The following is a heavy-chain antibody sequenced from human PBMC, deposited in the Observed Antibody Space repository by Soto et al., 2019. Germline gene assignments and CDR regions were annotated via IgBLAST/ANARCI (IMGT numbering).Heavy chain of an antibody. CDR1: GFTFSSYA. V-gene: IGHV3-30-3*01. Sequence: QVQLVESGGGVVQPGRSLRLSCAASGFTFSSYAMHWVRQAPGKGLEWVAVISYDGSNKYYADSVKGRFTISRDNSKNTLYLQMNSLRAEDTAVYYCARVGSSSSSIDYWGQGTLVTVSS. D-gene: IGHD6-6*01. CDR3: ARVGSSSSSIDY. CDR2: ISYDGSNK. J-gene: IGHJ4*02.